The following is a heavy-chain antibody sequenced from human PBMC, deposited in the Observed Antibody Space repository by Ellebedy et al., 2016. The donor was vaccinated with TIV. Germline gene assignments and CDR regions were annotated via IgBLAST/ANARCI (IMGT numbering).Heavy chain of an antibody. V-gene: IGHV3-33*01. CDR2: IWYDGNNK. J-gene: IGHJ6*02. CDR3: AREYYYGMDV. Sequence: GESLKISCAASGFTFSSYGMHWVRQAPGKGLEWVALIWYDGNNKYYADSVKGRFTISRDNAKNSLYLQMNSLRAEDTAVYYCAREYYYGMDVWGQGTTVTVSS. CDR1: GFTFSSYG.